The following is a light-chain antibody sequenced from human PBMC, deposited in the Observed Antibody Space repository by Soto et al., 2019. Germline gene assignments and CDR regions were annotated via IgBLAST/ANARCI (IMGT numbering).Light chain of an antibody. Sequence: QSALTQPASVSGSPGQSITISCTGTSSDVGGYNYVSWYQQHPGKAPKLMIYDVSNRPSGVSNRFSGSKSGNTASLTISGLQAEDEADYYGSSYTSFEVVFGGGTKLTVL. J-gene: IGLJ2*01. CDR1: SSDVGGYNY. CDR3: SSYTSFEVV. V-gene: IGLV2-14*01. CDR2: DVS.